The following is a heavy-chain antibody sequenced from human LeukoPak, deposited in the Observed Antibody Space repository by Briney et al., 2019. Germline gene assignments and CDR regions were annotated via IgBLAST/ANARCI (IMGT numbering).Heavy chain of an antibody. CDR3: ARVQQQLVEFAFDI. Sequence: SVKVSYKASGGTFSSYAISWVRQAPGQGLEWMGGIIPIFGTANYAQKFQGRVTITADESTSTAYMELSSLRSEDTAVYYCARVQQQLVEFAFDIWGQGTMVTVSS. V-gene: IGHV1-69*13. J-gene: IGHJ3*02. D-gene: IGHD6-13*01. CDR2: IIPIFGTA. CDR1: GGTFSSYA.